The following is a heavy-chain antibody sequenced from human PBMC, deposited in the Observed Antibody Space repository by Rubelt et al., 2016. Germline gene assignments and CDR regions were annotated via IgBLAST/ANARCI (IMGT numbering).Heavy chain of an antibody. J-gene: IGHJ5*02. V-gene: IGHV1-46*01. D-gene: IGHD3-3*01. CDR1: GYTFTSYY. CDR2: INPSGGST. CDR3: ARSPRYDFEDNWFDP. Sequence: QVQLVQSGAEVKKPGASVKVSCKASGYTFTSYYMHWVRQAPGQGLEWMGIINPSGGSTSYAQKFQGRGTMTRDTSTSTVDMELSSLRSEDTAVYYCARSPRYDFEDNWFDPWGQGTLVTVSS.